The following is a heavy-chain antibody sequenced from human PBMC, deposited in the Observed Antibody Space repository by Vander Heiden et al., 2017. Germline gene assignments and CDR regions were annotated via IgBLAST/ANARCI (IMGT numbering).Heavy chain of an antibody. V-gene: IGHV4-39*01. J-gene: IGHJ4*02. Sequence: QLQLQESGPGLVKPSETLSLTCTVSGDSISTSSFYWGWIRQPPGQGLDWIGGMFYTGSAYYHPSLKSRVTISVDTSKNQFSLKLNSVTAADTAVYYYSRLVGPTADSWGQGTLVTVSS. D-gene: IGHD1-26*01. CDR1: GDSISTSSFY. CDR3: SRLVGPTADS. CDR2: MFYTGSA.